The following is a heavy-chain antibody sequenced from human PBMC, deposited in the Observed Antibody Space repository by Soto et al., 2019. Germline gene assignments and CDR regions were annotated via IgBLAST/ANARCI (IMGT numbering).Heavy chain of an antibody. D-gene: IGHD1-26*01. CDR1: GFIFTNYG. CDR2: ISANNGDT. V-gene: IGHV1-18*01. CDR3: ARVTVGPTGNWFDP. J-gene: IGHJ5*02. Sequence: ASVKVSCKASGFIFTNYGFTWVRQAPGQGPEWMGWISANNGDTNYAQEFQGRVTMTTDTSTSTAYMELRSLISDDTAVYYCARVTVGPTGNWFDPWGQGTLVTVSS.